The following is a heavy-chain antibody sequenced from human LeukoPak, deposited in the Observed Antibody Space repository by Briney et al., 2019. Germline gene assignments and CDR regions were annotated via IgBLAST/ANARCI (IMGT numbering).Heavy chain of an antibody. V-gene: IGHV3-23*01. CDR2: ISGSGGST. CDR3: ARQHDSTLFY. J-gene: IGHJ4*02. D-gene: IGHD3-3*01. Sequence: GGSLRLSCAASGFTFSNAWMNWVRQAPGKGLEWVSAISGSGGSTYYADSVKGRFTISRDNSKNTLYLQMNSLRAEDTAVYYCARQHDSTLFYWGQGTLVTVSS. CDR1: GFTFSNAW.